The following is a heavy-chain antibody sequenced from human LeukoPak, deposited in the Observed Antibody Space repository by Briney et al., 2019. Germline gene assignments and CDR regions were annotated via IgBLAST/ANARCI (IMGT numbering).Heavy chain of an antibody. CDR1: GYTFTGYY. J-gene: IGHJ4*02. CDR2: INPNSGGT. D-gene: IGHD4-17*01. CDR3: ARPSYGDYPNFDY. V-gene: IGHV1-2*04. Sequence: ASVKVSCKASGYTFTGYYMHWVRQAPGQGLEWMGWINPNSGGTKYAQKFQGWVTMTTDTSTSTAYMELRSLRSDDTAVYYCARPSYGDYPNFDYWGQGTLVTVSS.